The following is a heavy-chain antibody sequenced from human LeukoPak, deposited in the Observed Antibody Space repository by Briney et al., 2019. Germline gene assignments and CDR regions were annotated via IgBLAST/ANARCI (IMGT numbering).Heavy chain of an antibody. Sequence: GASVKVSCKASGYTFTGYYMHWVRQAPGQGLEWMGWINPNSGGTNYAQKFQGRVTMTRDTSISTAYMELSRLRSDDTAVYYCATERLDSSGYYVLNYWGQGTLVTVSS. CDR3: ATERLDSSGYYVLNY. V-gene: IGHV1-2*02. CDR2: INPNSGGT. D-gene: IGHD3-22*01. J-gene: IGHJ4*02. CDR1: GYTFTGYY.